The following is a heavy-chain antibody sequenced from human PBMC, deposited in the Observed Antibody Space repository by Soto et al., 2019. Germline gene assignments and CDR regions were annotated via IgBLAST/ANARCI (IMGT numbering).Heavy chain of an antibody. Sequence: QVQLVQSGAEVKKPGSSVKVSCKASGGTFSTYTISWVRQAPGQGLEWMGRIIPLLAIANYAQKFQGRVTITADKSTCTAYMELSSLRSEDTAVYYCARDPSAFDLPAYWGQGTLVTVSS. J-gene: IGHJ4*02. CDR1: GGTFSTYT. D-gene: IGHD5-12*01. CDR2: IIPLLAIA. CDR3: ARDPSAFDLPAY. V-gene: IGHV1-69*08.